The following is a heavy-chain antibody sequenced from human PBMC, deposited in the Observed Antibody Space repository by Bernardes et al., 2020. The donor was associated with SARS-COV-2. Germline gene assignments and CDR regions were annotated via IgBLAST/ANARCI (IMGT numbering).Heavy chain of an antibody. J-gene: IGHJ3*01. Sequence: ASVKVSCKASGYTFTGYYMHWVRQAPGQGLEWMGWINPNSGGTNFAQKFQGRVTMTRDTSISTAYLELSRLRSDDTAVYYCARGAVYCSSTSGSRPTDAFDVWGQSTMVTVSS. V-gene: IGHV1-2*02. CDR3: ARGAVYCSSTSGSRPTDAFDV. D-gene: IGHD2-2*01. CDR1: GYTFTGYY. CDR2: INPNSGGT.